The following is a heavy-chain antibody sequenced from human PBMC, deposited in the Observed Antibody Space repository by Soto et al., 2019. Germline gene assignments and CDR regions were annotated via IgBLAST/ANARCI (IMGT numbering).Heavy chain of an antibody. J-gene: IGHJ6*02. CDR1: GFTFSSYD. Sequence: QVQLVESGGGVVQPGRSLRLSCAASGFTFSSYDMHWVRQAPGKGLEWVAVISYDGSNKYYADSVKGRFTISRDNSKNTLYLQMNSLRAEDTAVYYCARDRRIAAAGTYYYYYGMDVWGQGTTVTVSS. CDR3: ARDRRIAAAGTYYYYYGMDV. CDR2: ISYDGSNK. V-gene: IGHV3-30-3*01. D-gene: IGHD6-13*01.